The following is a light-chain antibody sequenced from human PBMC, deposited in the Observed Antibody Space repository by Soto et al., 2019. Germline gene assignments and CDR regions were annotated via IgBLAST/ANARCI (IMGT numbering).Light chain of an antibody. CDR3: QHYVYPQWT. V-gene: IGKV1-5*01. CDR1: QSISRW. CDR2: DAS. J-gene: IGKJ1*01. Sequence: DIQLTQSPSTLSASVGDRVTITCRASQSISRWLAWYQQKSGEAPKFLIYDASSLESGVPSRFSGSGSVTEFTLTIRRLEPEDFAVYFCQHYVYPQWTFGPGTKVDIK.